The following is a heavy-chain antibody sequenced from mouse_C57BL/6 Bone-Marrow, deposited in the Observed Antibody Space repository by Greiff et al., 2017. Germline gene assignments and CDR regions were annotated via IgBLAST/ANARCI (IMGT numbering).Heavy chain of an antibody. V-gene: IGHV6-3*01. CDR1: GFTFSNYW. Sequence: EVKLVESGGGLVQPGGSMKLSCVASGFTFSNYWMNWVRQSPEKGLEWVAQIRLKSDNYATHYAESVKGRFTISRDDSKSSVYLQMNNLRAEDTGIYYCTWSYGSTSYYFDYWGQGTTLTVSS. CDR3: TWSYGSTSYYFDY. J-gene: IGHJ2*01. CDR2: IRLKSDNYAT. D-gene: IGHD1-1*01.